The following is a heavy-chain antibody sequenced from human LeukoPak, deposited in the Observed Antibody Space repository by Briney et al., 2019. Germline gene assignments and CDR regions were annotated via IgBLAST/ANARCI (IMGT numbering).Heavy chain of an antibody. V-gene: IGHV3-23*01. D-gene: IGHD2-15*01. CDR3: ANGRGPNTGPTLDY. CDR1: GFTFSSYA. J-gene: IGHJ4*02. Sequence: GGSLRLSCAASGFTFSSYAVSWVRQAPGKGLEWVSAISISGGSTYYADSVKGRFTISRDNSKNTLYLQLNSLRAEDTAIYYCANGRGPNTGPTLDYWGQGTLVTVSS. CDR2: ISISGGST.